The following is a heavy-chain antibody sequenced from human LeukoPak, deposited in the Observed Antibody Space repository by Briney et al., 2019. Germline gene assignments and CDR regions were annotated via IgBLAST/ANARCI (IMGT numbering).Heavy chain of an antibody. CDR2: IYSGGST. CDR1: GFTVSSSY. J-gene: IGHJ4*02. D-gene: IGHD1-26*01. Sequence: GGSLRLSCAASGFTVSSSYMNWVRQAPGKGLEWVSVIYSGGSTYYADSVKGRFTISRDNSKNTLYLDMNSLRADDTAVYSCAKGPKGGTYSPLDYWGQGTLVTVSS. CDR3: AKGPKGGTYSPLDY. V-gene: IGHV3-53*01.